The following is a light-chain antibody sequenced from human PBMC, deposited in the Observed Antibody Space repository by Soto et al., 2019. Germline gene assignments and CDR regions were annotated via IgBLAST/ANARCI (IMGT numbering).Light chain of an antibody. V-gene: IGKV1-5*01. CDR3: QQYNSYSPT. J-gene: IGKJ3*01. Sequence: DIPMTQSPSTLSASVGDRVTITCRARQSISSWLAWYQQKPGKATKLLIYDASSLESGVPSRFSGSGSGTEFTLTSSRLQPDDFATYYCQQYNSYSPTFGPGTKVDIK. CDR2: DAS. CDR1: QSISSW.